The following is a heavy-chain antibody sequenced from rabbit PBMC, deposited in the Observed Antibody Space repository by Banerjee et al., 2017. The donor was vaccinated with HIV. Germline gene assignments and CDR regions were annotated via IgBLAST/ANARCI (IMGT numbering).Heavy chain of an antibody. J-gene: IGHJ4*01. CDR2: IYTGSSASI. V-gene: IGHV1S45*01. Sequence: QEQLVESGGGLVKPEGSLTLTCTASGFSFSNNYVMCWVRQAPGKGLEWIGCIYTGSSASIYYASWAKGRFTISKTSSTTVTLQMTSLTAADTATYFCARFIASFAGYGYANLWGQGTLVTVS. D-gene: IGHD6-1*01. CDR1: GFSFSNNYV. CDR3: ARFIASFAGYGYANL.